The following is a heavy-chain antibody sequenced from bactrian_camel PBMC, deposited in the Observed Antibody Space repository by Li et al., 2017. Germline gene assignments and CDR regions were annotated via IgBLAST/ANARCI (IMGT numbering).Heavy chain of an antibody. V-gene: IGHV3S1*01. CDR2: IYTGGGST. Sequence: HVQLVESGGGLVQPGGSLRLSCAASGFTFSNYRMYWVRQAPGKGLEWVSSIYTGGGSTYYADSVKGRFTISRDNAKDTLYLQLNSLRSEDTAMYYCAKYDRTTYVDYGEYPYWGQGTQVTVS. J-gene: IGHJ4*01. CDR1: GFTFSNYR. CDR3: AKYDRTTYVDYGEYPY. D-gene: IGHD5*01.